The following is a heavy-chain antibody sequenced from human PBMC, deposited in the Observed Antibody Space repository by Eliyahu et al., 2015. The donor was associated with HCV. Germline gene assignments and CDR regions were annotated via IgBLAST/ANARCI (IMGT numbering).Heavy chain of an antibody. CDR1: GFTFSSYG. CDR2: ISYDGSNK. V-gene: IGHV3-30*18. J-gene: IGHJ6*03. CDR3: AKGPTGYYYMDV. Sequence: QVQLVESGGGVVQPGRSLRLSCAAPGFTFSSYGMHWVRQAPGKGLEWVAVISYDGSNKYYADSVKGRFTISRDNSKNTLYLQMNSLRAEDTAVYYCAKGPTGYYYMDVWGKGTTVTVSS.